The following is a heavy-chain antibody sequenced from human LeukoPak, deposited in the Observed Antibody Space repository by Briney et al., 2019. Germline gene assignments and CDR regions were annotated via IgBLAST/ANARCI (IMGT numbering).Heavy chain of an antibody. CDR2: INPNDGDT. CDR3: ARTNFLYCSSTSCLFDY. D-gene: IGHD2-2*01. Sequence: ASVKLSCTASGYTFTDYYMHWVRQATGQRFEWMGWINPNDGDTYYAQKFQGRVTMTRYTSISTAHMEVSRLRSDDTAVYYCARTNFLYCSSTSCLFDYWGQGTLVTVSS. CDR1: GYTFTDYY. J-gene: IGHJ4*02. V-gene: IGHV1-2*02.